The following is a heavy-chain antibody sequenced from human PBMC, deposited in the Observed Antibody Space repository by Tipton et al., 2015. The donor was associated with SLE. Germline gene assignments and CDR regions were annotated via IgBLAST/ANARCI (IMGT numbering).Heavy chain of an antibody. CDR2: IYTSGSI. V-gene: IGHV4-61*02. CDR3: ASGKLSYGGGDN. D-gene: IGHD4-23*01. CDR1: GGSFGSGGYY. J-gene: IGHJ4*02. Sequence: TLSLTCTVSGGSFGSGGYYWTWVRQSAGKGLEFIGRIYTSGSIYNPSLKSRVTMSLDTSKMQFSLRLSSVTAADTAVYYCASGKLSYGGGDNWGQGTLVTVSS.